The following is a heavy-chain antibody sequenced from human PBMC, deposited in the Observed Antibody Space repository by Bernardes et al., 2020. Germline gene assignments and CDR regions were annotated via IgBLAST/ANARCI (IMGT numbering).Heavy chain of an antibody. CDR1: GFTFSSYG. CDR2: IWYDGSKK. CDR3: ARDPGYYDDGPYEPPGDY. Sequence: GGSLRLSCAASGFTFSSYGMHWVRQAPGKGLEWVAVIWYDGSKKYYADSVKGRFTISRDNSWNTLYLQMNSLRAEDTALYYCARDPGYYDDGPYEPPGDYWGQGTLVTVSS. J-gene: IGHJ4*02. V-gene: IGHV3-33*01. D-gene: IGHD3-22*01.